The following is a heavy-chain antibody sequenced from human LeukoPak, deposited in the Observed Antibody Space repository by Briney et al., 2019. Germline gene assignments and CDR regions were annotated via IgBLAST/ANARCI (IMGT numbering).Heavy chain of an antibody. V-gene: IGHV3-64D*06. CDR3: VRDYYGSGSDGNDY. D-gene: IGHD3-10*01. CDR2: ISSNGGST. CDR1: GFTFSSYA. J-gene: IGHJ4*02. Sequence: PGGSLRLSCSASGFTFSSYAMHWVRQAPGKGLEYVSAISSNGGSTYYADSVKGRFTISKDNSKNTLYLQMSSLRAEDTAVYYCVRDYYGSGSDGNDYWGQGTLVTVSS.